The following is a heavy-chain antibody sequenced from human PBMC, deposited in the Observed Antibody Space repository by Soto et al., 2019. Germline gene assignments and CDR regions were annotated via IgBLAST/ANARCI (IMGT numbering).Heavy chain of an antibody. CDR3: ARVGGYSGYDPPWFDP. CDR2: IYYSGST. V-gene: IGHV4-61*01. J-gene: IGHJ5*02. Sequence: SETLSLTCTVSGGSVSSGSYYWSWIRQPPGKGLEWIGYIYYSGSTNYNPSLKSRATISVDTSKNQFSLKLSSVTAANTAVYYCARVGGYSGYDPPWFDPWGQGTLVTVSS. CDR1: GGSVSSGSYY. D-gene: IGHD5-12*01.